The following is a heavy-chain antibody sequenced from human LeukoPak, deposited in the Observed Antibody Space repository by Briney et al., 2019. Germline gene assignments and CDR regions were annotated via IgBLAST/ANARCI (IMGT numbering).Heavy chain of an antibody. CDR1: GYSFTSYW. Sequence: GESLRISCKGSGYSFTSYWISWVRQMPGQGLEWMGRIDPSDSYTNYSPSFQGHVTISADKSISTAYLQWSSLKASDTAMYYWARGGRYDYVWGSYRYTYWGQGTLVTVSS. J-gene: IGHJ4*02. V-gene: IGHV5-10-1*01. CDR3: ARGGRYDYVWGSYRYTY. CDR2: IDPSDSYT. D-gene: IGHD3-16*02.